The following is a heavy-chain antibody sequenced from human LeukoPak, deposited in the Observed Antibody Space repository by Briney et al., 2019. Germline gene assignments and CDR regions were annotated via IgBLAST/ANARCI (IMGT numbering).Heavy chain of an antibody. CDR1: AFTFSRYW. D-gene: IGHD3-9*01. J-gene: IGHJ4*02. CDR3: ASGGYFDWRPLDY. CDR2: IKEDGIEK. Sequence: GGSLRLSCAASAFTFSRYWTSWVRQAPGKGLEWVANIKEDGIEKYYVDSWRGRLTISRDTVKNSLFLQVNSLRAEDGGVYYCASGGYFDWRPLDYWGQGTLVTVSS. V-gene: IGHV3-7*03.